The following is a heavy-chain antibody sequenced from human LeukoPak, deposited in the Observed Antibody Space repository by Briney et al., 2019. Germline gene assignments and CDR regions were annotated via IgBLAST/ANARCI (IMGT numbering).Heavy chain of an antibody. CDR3: ARVKVDSGSYPQPSPYYYYYYMDV. CDR1: GFTFSSYS. CDR2: ISSSSTYI. Sequence: GGSLRLSCAVSGFTFSSYSLNWVRLAPGKGLEWVSSISSSSTYIYYADSVKGRFTISRDNAKNSLFLQMNSLRAEDTAVYYCARVKVDSGSYPQPSPYYYYYYMDVWGKGTTVTVSS. D-gene: IGHD1-26*01. J-gene: IGHJ6*03. V-gene: IGHV3-21*01.